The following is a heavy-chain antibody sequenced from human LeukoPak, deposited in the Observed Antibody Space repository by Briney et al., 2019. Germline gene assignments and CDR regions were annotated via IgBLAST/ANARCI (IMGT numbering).Heavy chain of an antibody. CDR1: GYTFSSYG. V-gene: IGHV3-30*02. J-gene: IGHJ4*02. D-gene: IGHD2-2*01. CDR3: AKGVPAATLHFDY. CDR2: IRYDGSNK. Sequence: GGSLRLSCAPAGYTFSSYGMHWVPHSPGKGLEWVAFIRYDGSNKYYADSVRSRYPISRDKSKNTLYLQMNSLEAEDTAVYLCAKGVPAATLHFDYWGQGTLVTVSS.